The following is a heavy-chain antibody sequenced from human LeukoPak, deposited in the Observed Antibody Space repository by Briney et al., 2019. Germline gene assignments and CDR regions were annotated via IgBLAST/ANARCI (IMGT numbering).Heavy chain of an antibody. CDR2: IKEDGSEK. J-gene: IGHJ4*02. Sequence: TGGSLRLSCAASAFSFSSYWMTWVRQAPGKGLEWGDNIKEDGSEKYYVDSVKGRFTISRDNARNSLYLQMSSLRVDDTAVYYCAKSGRSDDSAYFYADYWGQGTVVTVSS. V-gene: IGHV3-7*01. D-gene: IGHD3-22*01. CDR1: AFSFSSYW. CDR3: AKSGRSDDSAYFYADY.